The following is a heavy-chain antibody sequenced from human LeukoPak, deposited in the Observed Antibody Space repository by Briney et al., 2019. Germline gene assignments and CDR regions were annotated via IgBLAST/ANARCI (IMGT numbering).Heavy chain of an antibody. V-gene: IGHV3-23*01. Sequence: GGSLRLSCAASGFTFSNYGMSWVRQAPGKGLEWVSVISGSGGSTSYADSAKGRFTISRDYSKNMLYLQMNSLRAEDTAVYFCARRESLLDAFDIWGQGTMVTVSS. CDR2: ISGSGGST. CDR1: GFTFSNYG. J-gene: IGHJ3*02. CDR3: ARRESLLDAFDI. D-gene: IGHD3-16*01.